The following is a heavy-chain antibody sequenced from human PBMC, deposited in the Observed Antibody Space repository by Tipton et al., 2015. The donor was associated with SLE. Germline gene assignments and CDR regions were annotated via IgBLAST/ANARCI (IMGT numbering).Heavy chain of an antibody. V-gene: IGHV4-34*01. Sequence: TLSLTCAVSGGPFNGFFWTWIRQPPGKGLEWIGEINYSGNTKYIPSLKSRVSMSVDASENHFSLRLSSGTAADTAVYFCARARQLLRGDYRGQGALAIVSS. D-gene: IGHD4-11*01. CDR2: INYSGNT. CDR1: GGPFNGFF. CDR3: ARARQLLRGDY. J-gene: IGHJ4*02.